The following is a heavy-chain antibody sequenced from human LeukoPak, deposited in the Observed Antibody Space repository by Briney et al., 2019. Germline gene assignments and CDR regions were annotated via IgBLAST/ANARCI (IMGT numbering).Heavy chain of an antibody. J-gene: IGHJ3*02. CDR1: GYNYRDYY. CDR3: ARVYRLYERTYPAGYDI. Sequence: GASVKVSCKASGYNYRDYYIHWVRHAPGQGLEWVGWINPQSGGTRYAPRFQGRVTMSSDTPINTAYMELRRLTSDDTAVFYCARVYRLYERTYPAGYDIWGQGTGVTVSS. CDR2: INPQSGGT. D-gene: IGHD6-25*01. V-gene: IGHV1-2*02.